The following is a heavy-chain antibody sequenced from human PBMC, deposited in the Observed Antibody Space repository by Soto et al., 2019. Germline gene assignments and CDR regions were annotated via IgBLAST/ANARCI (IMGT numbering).Heavy chain of an antibody. Sequence: PSETLSLTXTVSGAALSSGGYFYTWVRQPPGKGLERLGYIYYSGGTNYNPSLKSRVTISLDKSKSQFSLRLISVTAADTAVYYCTREQSDGNYFDPWGQGTLVTVSS. CDR3: TREQSDGNYFDP. CDR2: IYYSGGT. V-gene: IGHV4-61*08. D-gene: IGHD6-19*01. J-gene: IGHJ5*02. CDR1: GAALSSGGYF.